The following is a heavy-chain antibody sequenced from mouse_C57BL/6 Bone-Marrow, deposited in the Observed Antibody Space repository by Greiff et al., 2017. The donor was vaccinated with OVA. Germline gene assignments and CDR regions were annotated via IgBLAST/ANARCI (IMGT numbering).Heavy chain of an antibody. CDR2: IDPSDSYT. CDR3: ARRRPHYGYDRLAMDY. D-gene: IGHD2-2*01. V-gene: IGHV1-69*01. CDR1: GYTFTSYW. Sequence: QVQLQQPGAELVMPGASVKLSCKASGYTFTSYWMHWVKQRPGQGLEWIGEIDPSDSYTNYNQKFKGKSTLTVDKSSSTAYMQLSSLTSEDSAVYYVARRRPHYGYDRLAMDYWGQGTSGTVSS. J-gene: IGHJ4*01.